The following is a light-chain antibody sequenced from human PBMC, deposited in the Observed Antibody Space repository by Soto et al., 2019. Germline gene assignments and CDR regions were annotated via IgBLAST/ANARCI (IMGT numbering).Light chain of an antibody. CDR1: SGDVGGYTY. Sequence: QSALTQPASVSGSPGQSITISCTGTSGDVGGYTYVSWYQQHPGKAPKLMIYEVSNRPSGVSNRFSGSKSGNTASLTISGLQAEDEADYYCSSYASSSALVFGLGTKVTVL. CDR3: SSYASSSALV. J-gene: IGLJ1*01. V-gene: IGLV2-14*01. CDR2: EVS.